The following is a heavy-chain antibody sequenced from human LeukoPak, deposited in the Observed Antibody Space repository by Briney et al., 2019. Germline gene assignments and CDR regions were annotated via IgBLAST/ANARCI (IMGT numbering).Heavy chain of an antibody. Sequence: GGSLRLSCAASGFTFSSYAMSWVRQAPGKGLEWVSAISGSGGSTYYADSVKGRFTISRDNSKNTLYLQMNSLRAEDTAVYYCAKDLVFTMIVVVITTDGDDAFDIWGQGTMVTVSS. D-gene: IGHD3-22*01. CDR3: AKDLVFTMIVVVITTDGDDAFDI. J-gene: IGHJ3*02. CDR1: GFTFSSYA. CDR2: ISGSGGST. V-gene: IGHV3-23*01.